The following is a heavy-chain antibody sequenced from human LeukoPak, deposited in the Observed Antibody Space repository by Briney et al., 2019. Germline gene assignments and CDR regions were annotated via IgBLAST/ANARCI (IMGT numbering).Heavy chain of an antibody. CDR3: ATPNGFSYGFFDS. V-gene: IGHV4-39*01. CDR1: GGSVSSSRSY. Sequence: SETLSLTCTVSGGSVSSSRSYWGWTRQSRVKGLEWIGSFYFSGSTYYNPSLKSRVSISLDTSKNQFSLKLTSVTAADTAVYYCATPNGFSYGFFDSWGQGILVTVSS. CDR2: FYFSGST. J-gene: IGHJ4*02. D-gene: IGHD5-18*01.